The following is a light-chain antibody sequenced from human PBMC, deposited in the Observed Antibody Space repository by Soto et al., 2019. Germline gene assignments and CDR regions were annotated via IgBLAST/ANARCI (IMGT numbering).Light chain of an antibody. CDR3: QQYYSYSWT. CDR2: AAS. CDR1: QGISSY. V-gene: IGKV1-8*01. Sequence: IQMTQSPSSLSASTGDRVTITCRASQGISSYLAWYQQKPGKAPKLLIYAASTLQSGVPSRFSGSGSGTDFTLTISCLQSEDFATYSCQQYYSYSWTFGQGTKVDI. J-gene: IGKJ1*01.